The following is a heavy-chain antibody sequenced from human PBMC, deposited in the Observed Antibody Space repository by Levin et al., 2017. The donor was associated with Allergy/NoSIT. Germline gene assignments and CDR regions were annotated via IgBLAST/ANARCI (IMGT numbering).Heavy chain of an antibody. V-gene: IGHV4-59*08. Sequence: SQTLSLTCSVSGGSISGYYWSWLRQPPGKGLEWIGYIYYSGSTNYNPSLKSRLTISVDTSKNQFSLKLSSVTAADTAVYYCARLATVVTPSSHYYFDYWGQGTLVTVSS. CDR1: GGSISGYY. D-gene: IGHD4-23*01. CDR3: ARLATVVTPSSHYYFDY. J-gene: IGHJ4*02. CDR2: IYYSGST.